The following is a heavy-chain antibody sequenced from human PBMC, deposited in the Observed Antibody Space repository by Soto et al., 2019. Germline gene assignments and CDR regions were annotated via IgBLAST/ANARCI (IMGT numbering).Heavy chain of an antibody. V-gene: IGHV1-2*02. CDR2: INPNSGGT. CDR3: ARDLVDRSLHDDCYYGMDV. D-gene: IGHD3-9*01. CDR1: GYTFTGYY. Sequence: ASVKVSCKASGYTFTGYYMHWGRQAPGQGLEWMGWINPNSGGTNYAQKFQGGVTMTRDTSISTAYVELSRLRSDDTAVYYCARDLVDRSLHDDCYYGMDVWGQGTTVTVSS. J-gene: IGHJ6*02.